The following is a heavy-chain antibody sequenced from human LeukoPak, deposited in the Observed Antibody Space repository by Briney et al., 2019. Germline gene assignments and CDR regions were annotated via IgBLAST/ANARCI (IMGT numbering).Heavy chain of an antibody. CDR1: GFTFSSYW. J-gene: IGHJ4*02. Sequence: GGSLRLSCAASGFTFSSYWMSWARQAPGKGLEWVSAISGSGGSTYYADSVKGRFTISRDNSKNTLYLQMNSLRAEDTAVHYCAKDNNYYDSSGSPLGYWGQGTLVTVSS. V-gene: IGHV3-23*01. CDR3: AKDNNYYDSSGSPLGY. CDR2: ISGSGGST. D-gene: IGHD3-22*01.